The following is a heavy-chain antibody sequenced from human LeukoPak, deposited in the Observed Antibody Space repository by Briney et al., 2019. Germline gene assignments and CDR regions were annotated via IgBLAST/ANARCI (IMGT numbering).Heavy chain of an antibody. D-gene: IGHD3-22*01. CDR3: ARELSPVVKYYFEY. Sequence: GGSLRLSCAASRFTFSSYGIHWVRQAPGKGLEWVAVIWYDGSNKYYADSVKGRFTISRDNSKNTLYLQMNSLRAEDTALYYCARELSPVVKYYFEYWGQGTLVTVSP. CDR1: RFTFSSYG. V-gene: IGHV3-33*01. J-gene: IGHJ4*02. CDR2: IWYDGSNK.